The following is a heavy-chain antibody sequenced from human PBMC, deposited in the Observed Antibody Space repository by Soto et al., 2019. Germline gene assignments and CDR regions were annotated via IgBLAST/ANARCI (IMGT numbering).Heavy chain of an antibody. CDR3: ARDRLGYCGGGSCYPIAP. CDR2: ISSSSSYI. Sequence: EVQLVESGGGLVKPGGSLRLSCAASGFTFSSYSMNWVRQAPGKGLEWVSSISSSSSYIYYADSVKGRFTISRDNAKNSLYLQMNSLRAEDTAVYYCARDRLGYCGGGSCYPIAPWGQGTLVTVSS. V-gene: IGHV3-21*01. D-gene: IGHD2-15*01. J-gene: IGHJ5*02. CDR1: GFTFSSYS.